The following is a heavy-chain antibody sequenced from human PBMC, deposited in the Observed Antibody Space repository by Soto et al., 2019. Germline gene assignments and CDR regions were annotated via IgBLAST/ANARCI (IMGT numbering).Heavy chain of an antibody. J-gene: IGHJ6*02. V-gene: IGHV1-18*01. Sequence: QVQLAQSANEVKKPGASVRVSCKAAGYTFIRYGIAWVRQAPGQGLEWMGWISPYDDYTVYAQKFQGRVSMTADTSTRTGNMNLRGLKSDHTAVHYCARGGYYDNSWGKLSHYGLDVWGQGPSVSVSS. CDR3: ARGGYYDNSWGKLSHYGLDV. D-gene: IGHD3-16*01. CDR1: GYTFIRYG. CDR2: ISPYDDYT.